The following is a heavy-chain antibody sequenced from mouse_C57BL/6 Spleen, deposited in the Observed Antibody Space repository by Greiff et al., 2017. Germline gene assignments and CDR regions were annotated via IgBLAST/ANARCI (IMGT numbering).Heavy chain of an antibody. CDR2: IDPSDIET. CDR3: ARSDYGSSYDY. Sequence: QVQLQQPGAELVRPGSSVKLSCKASGYTFTSYWMHWVKQRPIQGLEWIGNIDPSDIETHYNQKFKDKATLTVDKSSSTAYMQLSSLTSEDSAVYYCARSDYGSSYDYWGQGTTLTVSS. D-gene: IGHD1-1*01. V-gene: IGHV1-52*01. CDR1: GYTFTSYW. J-gene: IGHJ2*01.